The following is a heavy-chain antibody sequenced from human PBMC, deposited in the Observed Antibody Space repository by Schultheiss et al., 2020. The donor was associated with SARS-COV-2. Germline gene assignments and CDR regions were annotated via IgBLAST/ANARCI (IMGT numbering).Heavy chain of an antibody. D-gene: IGHD5-12*01. V-gene: IGHV1-18*04. Sequence: GESLKISCKASGYTFSSYGINWVRQAPGQGLEWVGWVSADTGNTNYAQKLQGRVTMTTDTSTSTAYMELRSLRSDDTAVYYCARDGYSGYESFDYWGQGTLVTVSS. CDR1: GYTFSSYG. J-gene: IGHJ4*02. CDR2: VSADTGNT. CDR3: ARDGYSGYESFDY.